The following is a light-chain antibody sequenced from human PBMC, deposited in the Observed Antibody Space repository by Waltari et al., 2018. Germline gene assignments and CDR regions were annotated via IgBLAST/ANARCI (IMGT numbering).Light chain of an antibody. V-gene: IGKV3-11*01. Sequence: EIVLTQSPATLSLSPGERATLSCRASQSVSSNLAWYQQKPGQAPRLLIYDASNRATGIPARFSGSGSGKDFTLTISSLEPEDFALYYCQHRSNWPLTFGGGTKVEIK. CDR2: DAS. CDR3: QHRSNWPLT. CDR1: QSVSSN. J-gene: IGKJ4*01.